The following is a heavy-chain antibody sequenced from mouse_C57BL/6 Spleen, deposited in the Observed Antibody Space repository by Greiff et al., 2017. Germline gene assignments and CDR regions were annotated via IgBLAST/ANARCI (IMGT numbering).Heavy chain of an antibody. J-gene: IGHJ3*01. CDR3: ARNGLFAY. V-gene: IGHV1-80*01. CDR2: IYPGDGDT. CDR1: GYAFSSYW. Sequence: VQRVESGAELVKPGASVKISCKASGYAFSSYWMNWVKQRPGKGLEWIGQIYPGDGDTNYNGKFKGKATLTADKSSSTAYMQLSSLTSEDSAVYFCARNGLFAYWGQGTLVTVSA.